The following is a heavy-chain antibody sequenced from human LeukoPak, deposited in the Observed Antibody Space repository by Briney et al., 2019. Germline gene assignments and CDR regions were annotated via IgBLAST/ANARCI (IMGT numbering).Heavy chain of an antibody. CDR1: GDSISSGGYY. D-gene: IGHD1-26*01. J-gene: IGHJ4*02. CDR2: IYYSGST. Sequence: SETLSLTCTVSGDSISSGGYYWSWIRQHPGKGLEWIGYIYYSGSTYYNPSLQSRITISVDTSKNQFSLKLSSVTAADTAVYYCARSPTHGGSYGFDYWGQGTLVTVSS. V-gene: IGHV4-31*03. CDR3: ARSPTHGGSYGFDY.